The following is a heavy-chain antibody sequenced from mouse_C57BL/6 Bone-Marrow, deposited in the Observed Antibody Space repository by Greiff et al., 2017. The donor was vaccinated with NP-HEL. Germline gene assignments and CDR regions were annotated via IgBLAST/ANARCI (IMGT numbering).Heavy chain of an antibody. D-gene: IGHD1-1*01. Sequence: EVMLVESGGGLVKPGGSLKLSCAASGFTFSDYGMHWVRQAPEKGLEWVAYISSGSSTIYYADTVKGRFTISRDNAKNTLFLQMTSLRSEDTAMYYCAREGSSYVDYAMDYWGQGTSVTVSS. CDR2: ISSGSSTI. V-gene: IGHV5-17*01. J-gene: IGHJ4*01. CDR3: AREGSSYVDYAMDY. CDR1: GFTFSDYG.